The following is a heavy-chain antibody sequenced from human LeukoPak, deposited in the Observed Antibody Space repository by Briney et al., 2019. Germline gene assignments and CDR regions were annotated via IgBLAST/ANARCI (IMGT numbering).Heavy chain of an antibody. V-gene: IGHV4-34*01. CDR1: GGSFSGYY. Sequence: SETLSLTCAVYGGSFSGYYWSWIRQPPGKWLEWIGEINHSGSTNYNPSLKSRVTISVDTSKNKFSLKLSSVTAADTAVYYCARGIKLYYMDVWGKGTTVTISS. J-gene: IGHJ6*03. CDR3: ARGIKLYYMDV. CDR2: INHSGST.